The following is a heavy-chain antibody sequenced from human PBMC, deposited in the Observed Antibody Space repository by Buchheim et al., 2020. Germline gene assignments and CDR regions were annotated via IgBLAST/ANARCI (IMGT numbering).Heavy chain of an antibody. V-gene: IGHV3-30*18. D-gene: IGHD3-22*01. CDR1: GFTFSSYG. CDR3: AKDFITMTTKYYYYGMDV. Sequence: QVQLVESGGGVVQPGRSLRLSCAASGFTFSSYGMHWVRQAPGKGLEWVAVISYDGSNKYYADSVKGRFTISRDNSKNTLYLQMNSLRAEDTAVYYCAKDFITMTTKYYYYGMDVWGQGTT. CDR2: ISYDGSNK. J-gene: IGHJ6*02.